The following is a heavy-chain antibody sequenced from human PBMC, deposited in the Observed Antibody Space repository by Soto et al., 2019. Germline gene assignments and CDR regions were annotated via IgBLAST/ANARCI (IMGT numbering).Heavy chain of an antibody. V-gene: IGHV1-18*01. CDR2: ISAYNGNT. CDR3: ATYCSSTSCYGYYYGMDV. Sequence: ASVKVSCKASGYTFTSYDISWVRQAPGQGLEWMGWISAYNGNTNYAQKHQGRVNMTTDTSTSTAYMELRSLRSDDTAVYYCATYCSSTSCYGYYYGMDVWGQGTTVTVSS. CDR1: GYTFTSYD. D-gene: IGHD2-2*01. J-gene: IGHJ6*02.